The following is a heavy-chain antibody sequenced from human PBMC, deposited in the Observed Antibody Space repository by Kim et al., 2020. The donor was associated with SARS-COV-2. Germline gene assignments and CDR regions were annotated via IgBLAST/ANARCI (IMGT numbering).Heavy chain of an antibody. CDR3: ARGMFKNGLDV. CDR2: MSGDARTT. J-gene: IGHJ6*02. D-gene: IGHD3-10*02. V-gene: IGHV3-74*01. Sequence: GSLRLSCAASGFTFRSYWINWVRQAPGKGLVWVSRMSGDARTTNYADSVKGRFTMSRDNAEKTVYLQMNSLRGDDTAVYYCARGMFKNGLDVWGQGTTVTVSS. CDR1: GFTFRSYW.